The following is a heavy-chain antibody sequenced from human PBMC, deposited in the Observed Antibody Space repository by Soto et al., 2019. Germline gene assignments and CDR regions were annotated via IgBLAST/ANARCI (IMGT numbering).Heavy chain of an antibody. CDR1: GGSFSRYY. J-gene: IGHJ4*02. CDR3: ARASRFDC. CDR2: INHSGST. D-gene: IGHD6-6*01. V-gene: IGHV4-34*01. Sequence: QVQLQQWGAGLLKPSETLSLTCAVYGGSFSRYYWSWIRQPPGKGLEWIGEINHSGSTNYNPSLKSRVTISVDTSKNQFPLMLSSVTAADMAVYYCARASRFDCWGQGTLVTVSS.